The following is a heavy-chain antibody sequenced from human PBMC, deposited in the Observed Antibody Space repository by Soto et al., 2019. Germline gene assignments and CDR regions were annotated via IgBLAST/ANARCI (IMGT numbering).Heavy chain of an antibody. CDR2: TSYEGSDK. Sequence: QVQLVESGGGVVQPGTSLRVSCVGSGFTFRSYVMHWVRQAPGKGLEWVAITSYEGSDKYYDDSVRGRFTISRDNSRNTLDLQMDSLRLEDTALYYCARWGTTGGLDVWGQRTLVSVSS. V-gene: IGHV3-30*19. J-gene: IGHJ1*01. D-gene: IGHD3-16*01. CDR1: GFTFRSYV. CDR3: ARWGTTGGLDV.